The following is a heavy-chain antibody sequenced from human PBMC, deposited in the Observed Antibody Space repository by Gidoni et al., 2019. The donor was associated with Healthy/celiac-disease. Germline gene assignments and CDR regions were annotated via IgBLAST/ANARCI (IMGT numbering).Heavy chain of an antibody. CDR3: ASHLLYSSSWYDAFDI. CDR1: GLTFSSYA. V-gene: IGHV3-23*01. CDR2: ISGRGGST. Sequence: EVQLLESGGGWVQRGGSLRLSCAASGLTFSSYAMSWVRQAPGKGLEWVSAISGRGGSTYYADSVKGRFTISRDNSKNTLYLQMDSLRAEDTAVYYCASHLLYSSSWYDAFDIWGQGTMVTVSS. D-gene: IGHD6-13*01. J-gene: IGHJ3*02.